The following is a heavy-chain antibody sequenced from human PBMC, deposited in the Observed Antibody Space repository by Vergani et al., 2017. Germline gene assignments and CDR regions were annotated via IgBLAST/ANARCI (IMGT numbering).Heavy chain of an antibody. V-gene: IGHV3-23*01. Sequence: EVQLLESGGGLVQPGGSLRRSCAASGFTFSSYAMSWVRQAPGEGREWVSAISGSGGSTYYADSVKGRFTISRDNSKNTLYLQMNSLRAEDTAVYYCAKNSGSYYYYYGMDVWGQGTTVTVSS. D-gene: IGHD1-26*01. CDR2: ISGSGGST. CDR3: AKNSGSYYYYYGMDV. J-gene: IGHJ6*02. CDR1: GFTFSSYA.